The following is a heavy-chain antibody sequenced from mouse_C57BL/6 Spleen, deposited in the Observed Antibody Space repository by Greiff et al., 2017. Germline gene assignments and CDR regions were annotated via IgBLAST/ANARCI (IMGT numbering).Heavy chain of an antibody. CDR2: IYPGSGST. Sequence: QVQLQQSGAELVKPGASVKMSCKASGYTFTSYWITWVKQRPGQGLEWIGDIYPGSGSTNYNEKFKSKATLTVDTSSSTAYMQLSSLTSEDSAVYYCARGEVITTAYAMDYWGQGTSVTVSS. V-gene: IGHV1-55*01. D-gene: IGHD1-1*01. J-gene: IGHJ4*01. CDR1: GYTFTSYW. CDR3: ARGEVITTAYAMDY.